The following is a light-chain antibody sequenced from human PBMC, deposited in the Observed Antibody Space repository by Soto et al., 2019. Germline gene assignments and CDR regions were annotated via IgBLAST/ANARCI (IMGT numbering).Light chain of an antibody. Sequence: EIVMTHSPATLSVSPWETATLSCRASLSVSSNLAWYQHKPGQAPRLLIYGASNRATGIPARFSGSGSGTEFTLTISSLQSEDFAVYYCQQRSNWPPTFGQGTRLEIK. CDR3: QQRSNWPPT. CDR1: LSVSSN. V-gene: IGKV3D-15*01. CDR2: GAS. J-gene: IGKJ5*01.